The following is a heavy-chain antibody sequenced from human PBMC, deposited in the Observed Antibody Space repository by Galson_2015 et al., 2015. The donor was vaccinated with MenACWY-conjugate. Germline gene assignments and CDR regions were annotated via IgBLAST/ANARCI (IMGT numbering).Heavy chain of an antibody. CDR3: AKTRGASFYFDS. D-gene: IGHD1-26*01. Sequence: SLRLSCAASGFIFNTYWMHWVRHAPGKGLVWVSRINPGGSSTTYADSVKDRFAISRDNAKNTLYLQMNSLRPEDTAVFYCAKTRGASFYFDSCGQGTLVTVSS. CDR1: GFIFNTYW. V-gene: IGHV3-74*01. J-gene: IGHJ4*02. CDR2: INPGGSST.